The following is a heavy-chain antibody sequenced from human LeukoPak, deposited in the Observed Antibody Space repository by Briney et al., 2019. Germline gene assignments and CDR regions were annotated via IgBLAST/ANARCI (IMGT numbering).Heavy chain of an antibody. CDR3: STVDEVAGSDY. J-gene: IGHJ4*02. V-gene: IGHV3-23*01. Sequence: PGGSLRLSCAASGFTFSSYAVNWVRQAPGKGLEWVSAISAGGGGTYYADSVKGRFTISRDNSKNTLYLQMNSLRAEDTAVYYCSTVDEVAGSDYWGQGTLVTVSS. CDR2: ISAGGGGT. D-gene: IGHD6-19*01. CDR1: GFTFSSYA.